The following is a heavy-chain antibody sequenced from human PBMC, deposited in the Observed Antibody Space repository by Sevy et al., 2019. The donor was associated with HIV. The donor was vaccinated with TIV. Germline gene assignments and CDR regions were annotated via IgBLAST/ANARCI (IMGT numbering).Heavy chain of an antibody. Sequence: ASVKVSCKASGGTFSSYGISWVRQAPGQGLEWMATFDPEDDETIYAQRLQGRVTMTEDTSTDTAYMELSSLRSDDTAVYYCAVTKDYYDSSGYPFDYWGQGSLVTVSS. CDR2: FDPEDDET. J-gene: IGHJ4*02. V-gene: IGHV1-24*01. CDR1: GGTFSSYG. CDR3: AVTKDYYDSSGYPFDY. D-gene: IGHD3-22*01.